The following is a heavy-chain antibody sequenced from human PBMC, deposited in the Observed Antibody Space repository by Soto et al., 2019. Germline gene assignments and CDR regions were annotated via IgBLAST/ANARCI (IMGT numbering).Heavy chain of an antibody. D-gene: IGHD6-13*01. CDR2: ISYDGSNK. V-gene: IGHV3-30*18. Sequence: QVQLVESGGGVVQPGRSLRLSCAASGFTFSSYGMHWVRQAPGKGLEWVAVISYDGSNKYYADSVKGRFTISRDNSKHTLYLQMNSLRAEDTAVYYCAKVGDLRYSSRPYWYFDLCGRGTLVTVSS. J-gene: IGHJ2*01. CDR1: GFTFSSYG. CDR3: AKVGDLRYSSRPYWYFDL.